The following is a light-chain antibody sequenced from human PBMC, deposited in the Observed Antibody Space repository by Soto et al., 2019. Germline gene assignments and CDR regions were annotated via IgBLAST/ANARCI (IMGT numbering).Light chain of an antibody. CDR3: TSYTSSSTLV. Sequence: QSALTQPASVSGSPGQSITISCTGTSSDVGDYKYVSWYQPHPGKAPKLMIYEVSNRPSGVSDRFSGSKSGTTASLIISGLQAEDEADYYCTSYTSSSTLVFGGGTKLTV. CDR2: EVS. V-gene: IGLV2-14*01. CDR1: SSDVGDYKY. J-gene: IGLJ2*01.